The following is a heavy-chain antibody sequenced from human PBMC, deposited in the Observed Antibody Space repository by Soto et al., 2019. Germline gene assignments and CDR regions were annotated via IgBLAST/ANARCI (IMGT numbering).Heavy chain of an antibody. V-gene: IGHV3-30-3*01. CDR2: ISYDGSNK. Sequence: QVRLVESGGGVVQPGRSLRLSCAASGFTFSSYAMHWVRQAPGKGLEWVAVISYDGSNKYYADSVKGRVTISRDNSKKTLYMHMNTVRTEETAVYYCAETRTLPSYYFDSWGQGTLVTVSS. J-gene: IGHJ4*02. D-gene: IGHD1-1*01. CDR3: AETRTLPSYYFDS. CDR1: GFTFSSYA.